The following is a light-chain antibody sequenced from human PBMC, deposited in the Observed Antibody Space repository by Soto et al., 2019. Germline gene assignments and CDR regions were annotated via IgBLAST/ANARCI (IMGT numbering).Light chain of an antibody. V-gene: IGKV3-15*01. CDR2: GAS. CDR1: QSVSSN. Sequence: EIVVKQSPGTVSLSPEERATLSCRASQSVSSNLAWYQQKPGQAPRLLIYGASTRATGIPARFSGSGSGTEFTLTISSLQSEDFAVYYCQQYTTWAPYTFGQGTKV. J-gene: IGKJ2*01. CDR3: QQYTTWAPYT.